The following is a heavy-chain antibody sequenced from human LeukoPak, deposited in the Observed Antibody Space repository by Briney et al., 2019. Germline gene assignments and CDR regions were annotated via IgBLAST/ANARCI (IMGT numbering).Heavy chain of an antibody. J-gene: IGHJ6*03. CDR1: GYSISSGYY. V-gene: IGHV4-38-2*02. D-gene: IGHD6-13*01. Sequence: PSETLSLTCTVSGYSISSGYYWGWIRQPPGKGLEWIGSIYHSGSTYYNPSLKSRVTISVDTSKNQFSLKLSSVTAADTAVYYCARGRWAYYYYYMDVWGKGTTVTVSS. CDR3: ARGRWAYYYYYMDV. CDR2: IYHSGST.